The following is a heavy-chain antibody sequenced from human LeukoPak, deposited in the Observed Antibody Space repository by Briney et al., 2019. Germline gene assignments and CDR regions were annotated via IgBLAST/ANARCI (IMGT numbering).Heavy chain of an antibody. CDR1: GFTLSSHG. V-gene: IGHV3-33*01. J-gene: IGHJ4*02. Sequence: PGRSLRLSCAASGFTLSSHGMHWVRQAPGKGLEWVAVIWYDGSNKYYADSVKGRFTISRDNSKNTLYLQMNSLRAEDTAVYYCARGVVALFDYWGQGTLVTVSS. CDR2: IWYDGSNK. CDR3: ARGVVALFDY. D-gene: IGHD3-22*01.